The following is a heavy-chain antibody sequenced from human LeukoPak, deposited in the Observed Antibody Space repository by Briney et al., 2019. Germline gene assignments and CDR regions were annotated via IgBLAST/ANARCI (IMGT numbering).Heavy chain of an antibody. CDR1: GFTFSGSP. J-gene: IGHJ4*02. Sequence: GGSLRLSCAASGFTFSGSPMHWVRQASGRGLEWVGRIESKTNNYATTYVASVKSRFTISRDDSKNTAYLQMNSLKTEDTAVYYCTTNSTDYWGQGTLVTVSS. CDR3: TTNSTDY. CDR2: IESKTNNYAT. V-gene: IGHV3-73*01.